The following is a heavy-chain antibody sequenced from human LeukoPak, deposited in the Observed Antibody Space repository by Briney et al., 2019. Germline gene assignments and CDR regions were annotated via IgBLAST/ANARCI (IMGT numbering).Heavy chain of an antibody. CDR3: ASGPLGTIQLWLDCDY. D-gene: IGHD5-18*01. J-gene: IGHJ4*02. CDR2: INPNSGGT. V-gene: IGHV1-2*04. CDR1: GYTFTGYY. Sequence: ASVKVSCKASGYTFTGYYMHWVRQAPGQGLEWMGWINPNSGGTNYAQKFQGWVTMTRDTSISTAYMELSRLRSDDTAVYYCASGPLGTIQLWLDCDYWGQGTLVSVFS.